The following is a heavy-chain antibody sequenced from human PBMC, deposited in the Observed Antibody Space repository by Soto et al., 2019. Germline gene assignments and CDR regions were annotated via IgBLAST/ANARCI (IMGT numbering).Heavy chain of an antibody. CDR2: IYWDDDK. V-gene: IGHV2-5*02. Sequence: QITLKESGPTLVKPTQTLTLTCTFSGFSLRMSGVGVGWIRQPPGKALEWLALIYWDDDKRYSPSLKSRLTITKDTSKNQVVLTMTNMDPVDTATYYCARGLRYCSSTNCPNCFDPWGQGTLVTVSS. CDR1: GFSLRMSGVG. D-gene: IGHD2-2*01. J-gene: IGHJ5*02. CDR3: ARGLRYCSSTNCPNCFDP.